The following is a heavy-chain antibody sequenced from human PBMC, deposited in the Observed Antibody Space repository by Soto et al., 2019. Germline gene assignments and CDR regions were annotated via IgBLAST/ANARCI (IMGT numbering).Heavy chain of an antibody. D-gene: IGHD2-8*01. J-gene: IGHJ4*02. CDR2: IIASGGST. CDR3: AKQPLSMYYLYY. V-gene: IGHV3-23*01. Sequence: EVQLLDSGGGLVLPGGSQRLSCAASGFTFTNYAMSWVRQAPGRGLEWVSTIIASGGSTYYADSVKGRFTISRDNSKNTLHLQMDSLRAEDTAIYYCAKQPLSMYYLYYWGQGALVTVSS. CDR1: GFTFTNYA.